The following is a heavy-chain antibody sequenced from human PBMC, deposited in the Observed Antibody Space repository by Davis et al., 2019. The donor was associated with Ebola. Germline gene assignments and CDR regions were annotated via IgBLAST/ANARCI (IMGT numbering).Heavy chain of an antibody. CDR1: GDTFSTYT. CDR2: IIPIFGTT. V-gene: IGHV1-69*05. J-gene: IGHJ6*02. Sequence: AASVKVSCKASGDTFSTYTINWVRRAPGQGLEWMGGIIPIFGTTNYAQKVQGRVTMTTETSTSTAYMELRSLRSDDTAVYYCARDQRAFGYYYYGMDVWGQGTTVIVSS. D-gene: IGHD3-3*01. CDR3: ARDQRAFGYYYYGMDV.